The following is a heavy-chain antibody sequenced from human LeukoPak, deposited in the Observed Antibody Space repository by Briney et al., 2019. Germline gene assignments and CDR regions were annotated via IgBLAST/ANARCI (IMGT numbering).Heavy chain of an antibody. CDR3: AREAVGATPAGYYYGMDV. D-gene: IGHD1-26*01. Sequence: SETLSLTCAVYGGSFSGYYWSWIRQPPGKGLEWIGEINHSGSTNYNPSLKSRVTISVDTSKNQFSLKLSSVTAADTAVYYCAREAVGATPAGYYYGMDVWGQGTTVTVSS. CDR2: INHSGST. V-gene: IGHV4-34*01. CDR1: GGSFSGYY. J-gene: IGHJ6*02.